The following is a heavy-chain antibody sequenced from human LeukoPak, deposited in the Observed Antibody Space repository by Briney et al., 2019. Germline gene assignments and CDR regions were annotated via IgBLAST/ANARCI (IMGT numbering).Heavy chain of an antibody. V-gene: IGHV3-23*01. D-gene: IGHD3-16*01. J-gene: IGHJ5*02. CDR3: AKGGARYNWFDP. CDR2: ISGSGGST. Sequence: GSLRLSCAASGFTFSSYAMSWVRQAPGKGLEWVSAISGSGGSTYYADSVKGRSTISRDNSKNTLYLQMNSLRAEDTAVYYCAKGGARYNWFDPWGQGTLVTVSS. CDR1: GFTFSSYA.